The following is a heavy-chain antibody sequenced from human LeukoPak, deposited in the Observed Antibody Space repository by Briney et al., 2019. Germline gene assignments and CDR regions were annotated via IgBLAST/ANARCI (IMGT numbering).Heavy chain of an antibody. CDR3: ARGNYYDSSGYYYYYYYMDV. J-gene: IGHJ6*03. Sequence: PGGSLRLSCAASGFTFSSYSMNWVRQAPGKGLEWVSSISSSSYIYYADSVKGRFTISRDNAKNSLYLQMNSLRAEDTAVYYCARGNYYDSSGYYYYYYYMDVWGKGTTVTVSS. V-gene: IGHV3-21*01. CDR1: GFTFSSYS. D-gene: IGHD3-22*01. CDR2: ISSSSYI.